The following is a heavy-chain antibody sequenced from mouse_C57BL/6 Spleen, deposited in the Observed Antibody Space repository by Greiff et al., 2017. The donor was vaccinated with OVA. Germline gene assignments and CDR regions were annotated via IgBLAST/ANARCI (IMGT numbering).Heavy chain of an antibody. V-gene: IGHV1-50*01. CDR2: IDPSASYT. Sequence: QVQLQQPGAELVKPGASVKLSCKASGYTFTSYWMQWVKQRPGQGLEWIGEIDPSASYTNYNQKVQGKATLTVDTSSSKAYMQLSSLTSEDSAVYYCARSDDYAPYYAMDYWGQGTSVTVSS. CDR1: GYTFTSYW. CDR3: ARSDDYAPYYAMDY. J-gene: IGHJ4*01. D-gene: IGHD2-4*01.